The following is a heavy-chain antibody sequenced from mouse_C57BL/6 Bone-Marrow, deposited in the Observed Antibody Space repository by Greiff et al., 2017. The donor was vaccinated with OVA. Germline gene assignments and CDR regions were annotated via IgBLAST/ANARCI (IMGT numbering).Heavy chain of an antibody. V-gene: IGHV14-4*01. J-gene: IGHJ2*01. D-gene: IGHD1-1*02. CDR2: IDPENGDT. CDR1: GFNIKDDY. Sequence: VQLKESGAELVRPGASVKLSCTASGFNIKDDYMHWVKQRPEQGLEWIGWIDPENGDTEYASKFQGKATITADTSSNTAYLQLSSLTSEDTAVYYCTTGWPLDYWGQGTTLTVSS. CDR3: TTGWPLDY.